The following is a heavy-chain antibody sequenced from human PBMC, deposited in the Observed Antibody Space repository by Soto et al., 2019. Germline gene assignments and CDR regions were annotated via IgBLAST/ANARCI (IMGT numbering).Heavy chain of an antibody. Sequence: QVQLQQWGAGLLKPSETLSLTCAVYGGSFSGYYWSWIRQPPGKGLEWIGEINPSGSTNYNPSLNSRVTISVDTSKNQCSLKLSSVTAADTAVYYCARVTGRYYYGMDVWGQGTTVTVSS. V-gene: IGHV4-34*01. CDR2: INPSGST. CDR3: ARVTGRYYYGMDV. CDR1: GGSFSGYY. J-gene: IGHJ6*02.